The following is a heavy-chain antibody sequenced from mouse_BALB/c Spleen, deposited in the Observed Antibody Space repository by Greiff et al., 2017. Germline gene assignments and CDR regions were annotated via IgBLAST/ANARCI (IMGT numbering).Heavy chain of an antibody. D-gene: IGHD2-1*01. J-gene: IGHJ2*01. V-gene: IGHV5-17*02. CDR1: GFTFSSFG. CDR2: ISSGSSTI. CDR3: ARWGNYNFDY. Sequence: DVQLVESGGGLVQPGGSRKLSCAASGFTFSSFGMHWVRQAPEKGLEWVAYISSGSSTIYYADTVKGRFTISRDNPKNTLFLQMTSLRSEDTAMYYCARWGNYNFDYWGQGTTLTVSS.